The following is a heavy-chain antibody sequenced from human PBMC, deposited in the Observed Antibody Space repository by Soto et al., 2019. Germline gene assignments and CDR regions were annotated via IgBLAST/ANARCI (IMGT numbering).Heavy chain of an antibody. Sequence: EMQLLESGGGLVQPGGSLRLSCVASGFTFSTYAMSWVRQAPGKGLEWVSAISGSGGGTYYAASVKGRFTISRDNSKNTLYLQMNSLRAEDTALYYCARDHWGSYSGQGTLVTVSS. CDR3: ARDHWGSY. D-gene: IGHD3-16*01. V-gene: IGHV3-23*01. CDR1: GFTFSTYA. CDR2: ISGSGGGT. J-gene: IGHJ4*02.